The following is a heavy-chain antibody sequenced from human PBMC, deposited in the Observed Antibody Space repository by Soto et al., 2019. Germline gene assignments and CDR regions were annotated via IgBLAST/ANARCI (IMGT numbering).Heavy chain of an antibody. D-gene: IGHD1-7*01. J-gene: IGHJ5*02. Sequence: PXGSLRLSCASSVFTFSSYAMHCVRHSPGKGLEWVAVISYDGSNKYYADSVKGRFTISRDNSKNTLYLQMNSLRAEDTAVYYCARDRTPELRYNWFEPWGQGTLVNLS. CDR1: VFTFSSYA. CDR2: ISYDGSNK. CDR3: ARDRTPELRYNWFEP. V-gene: IGHV3-30-3*01.